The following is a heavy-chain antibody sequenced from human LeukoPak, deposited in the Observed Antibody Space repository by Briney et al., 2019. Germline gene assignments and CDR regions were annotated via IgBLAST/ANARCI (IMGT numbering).Heavy chain of an antibody. D-gene: IGHD3-3*01. CDR1: GYTFTSYG. V-gene: IGHV1-18*01. Sequence: GASVKVSCKASGYTFTSYGISWVRQAPGQGLEWMGWISAYNGNTNYAQKLQGRVTMTTDTSTSTAYMELRSLRSDDTAVYYCARGIGHWGITIFGVGTPWGDTHYSYMDVWGKGTTVTVSS. CDR2: ISAYNGNT. J-gene: IGHJ6*03. CDR3: ARGIGHWGITIFGVGTPWGDTHYSYMDV.